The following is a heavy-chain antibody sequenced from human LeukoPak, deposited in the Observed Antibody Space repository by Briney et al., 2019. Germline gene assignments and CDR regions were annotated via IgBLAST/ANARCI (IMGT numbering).Heavy chain of an antibody. Sequence: GGSLRLSCAASGFTFSSYAMSWVRQAPGKGLECVSLLYSGGSSHYTGSVKGRFTISRDKSKNMVFLQMNSLRAEDTAVYFCARSKTGSYARPFDYWGQGTLVTVSS. CDR1: GFTFSSYA. CDR3: ARSKTGSYARPFDY. V-gene: IGHV3-66*01. D-gene: IGHD1-26*01. J-gene: IGHJ4*02. CDR2: LYSGGSS.